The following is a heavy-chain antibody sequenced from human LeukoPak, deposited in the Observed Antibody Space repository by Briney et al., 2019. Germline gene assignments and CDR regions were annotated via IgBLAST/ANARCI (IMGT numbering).Heavy chain of an antibody. V-gene: IGHV3-23*01. D-gene: IGHD4-17*01. CDR1: GFTFSSYA. CDR3: AKDYGDYVTTYFDY. CDR2: ISGSGGST. J-gene: IGHJ4*02. Sequence: GSLRLSCAASGFTFSSYAMSWVRQAPGKGLEWVSAISGSGGSTYYADSVKGRFTISRDNSKNTLYLQMNSLRAEGTAVYYCAKDYGDYVTTYFDYWGQGTLVTVSS.